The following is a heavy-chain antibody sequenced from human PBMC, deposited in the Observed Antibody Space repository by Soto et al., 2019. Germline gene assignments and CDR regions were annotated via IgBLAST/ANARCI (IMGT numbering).Heavy chain of an antibody. CDR1: GGTFNTYA. CDR2: IIPIFNTP. CDR3: ARDKTGINYYNGLDV. Sequence: QVQLVQSGAEVKKPGSSVKVSCKASGGTFNTYAISWVRQAPGQGLEWMGGIIPIFNTPNYAQRFQGRVTITADESKSTAYMELSSLRSEDTALYYCARDKTGINYYNGLDVWGQGTTVTVSS. D-gene: IGHD1-1*01. J-gene: IGHJ6*02. V-gene: IGHV1-69*12.